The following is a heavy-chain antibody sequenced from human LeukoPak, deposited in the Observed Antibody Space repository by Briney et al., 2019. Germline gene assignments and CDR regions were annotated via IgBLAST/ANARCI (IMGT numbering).Heavy chain of an antibody. CDR2: TFHSGTT. CDR1: GVSLCDHNC. V-gene: IGHV4-4*02. Sequence: SGTLCLTSAVSGVSLCDHNCWSWVGQPPGKGLEWIGETFHSGTTNYNSFPESRVTISVDKSNNHFSLRLTSVTAADTAVYYCARALYYDTDGYGHLDVWGQGTTVTVSS. J-gene: IGHJ6*02. CDR3: ARALYYDTDGYGHLDV. D-gene: IGHD3-22*01.